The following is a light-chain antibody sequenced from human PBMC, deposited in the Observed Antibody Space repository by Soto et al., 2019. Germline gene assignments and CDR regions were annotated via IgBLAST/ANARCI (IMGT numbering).Light chain of an antibody. CDR1: QSVSSSY. V-gene: IGKV3-20*01. CDR2: GVS. Sequence: EIVLTQSPGTLSLSPGKRATLSCRASQSVSSSYLAWYQHKPGQAPRLLIYGVSSRATGIPDRFSGSGSGTHFTLTISRLEPEDFAVYYCHQYGTSPKTFGQGTKVEIK. J-gene: IGKJ1*01. CDR3: HQYGTSPKT.